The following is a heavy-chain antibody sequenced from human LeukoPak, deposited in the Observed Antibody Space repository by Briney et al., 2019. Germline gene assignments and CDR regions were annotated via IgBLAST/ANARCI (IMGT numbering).Heavy chain of an antibody. CDR1: GFTFSSYS. CDR3: ARDMGFAYSSDWYGEFDY. Sequence: GGSLRLSCAASGFTFSSYSMNWVRQAPGKGLEWVSSISSSSSYIYYADSVKGRFTISRDNAKNSLYLQMNSLRAEDTAVYYCARDMGFAYSSDWYGEFDYWGQGTLVTVSS. D-gene: IGHD6-19*01. V-gene: IGHV3-21*01. CDR2: ISSSSSYI. J-gene: IGHJ4*02.